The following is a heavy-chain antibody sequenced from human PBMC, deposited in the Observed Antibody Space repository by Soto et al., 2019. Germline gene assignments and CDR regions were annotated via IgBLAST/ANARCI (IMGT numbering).Heavy chain of an antibody. CDR3: ARDGIDDWLLPNYFDY. Sequence: EVQLVESGGGLVQPGGSLRLSCAASGFTFSSYWMSWVRQAPGKGLEWVANIKQDGSEKYYVDSVKGRFTISRDNAKNSLYLQMNSLRAEDTAVYYCARDGIDDWLLPNYFDYWGQGTLVTVSS. J-gene: IGHJ4*02. D-gene: IGHD3-9*01. V-gene: IGHV3-7*01. CDR1: GFTFSSYW. CDR2: IKQDGSEK.